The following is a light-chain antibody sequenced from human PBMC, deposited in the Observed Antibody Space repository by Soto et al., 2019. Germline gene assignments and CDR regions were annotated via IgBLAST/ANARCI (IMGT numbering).Light chain of an antibody. J-gene: IGLJ2*01. CDR2: DVT. CDR3: SSYTSSSTLVV. V-gene: IGLV2-14*01. CDR1: SSDVGGYNY. Sequence: QSALTQSASVSGSPGQSITISCIGTSSDVGGYNYVSWYQQHPGKAPKLLIYDVTNRPSGVSNRFSGSKSGNTASLTISGLQAEDEADYYCSSYTSSSTLVVFGGGTKLTVL.